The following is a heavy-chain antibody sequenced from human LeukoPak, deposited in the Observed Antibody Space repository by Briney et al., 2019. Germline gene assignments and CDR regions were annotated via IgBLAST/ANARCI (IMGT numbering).Heavy chain of an antibody. Sequence: SETLSLTCTVSGGSIFSYSWNWIRHPPGKGLEWTGYIYSNGITSYNPSLRRRGTISIATSMKQCSLRLGSVIAADTAIYYCARRAYYDSSGYSPASGYFDLWGRGTLVSVSS. CDR3: ARRAYYDSSGYSPASGYFDL. D-gene: IGHD3-22*01. J-gene: IGHJ2*01. CDR2: IYSNGIT. V-gene: IGHV4-59*01. CDR1: GGSIFSYS.